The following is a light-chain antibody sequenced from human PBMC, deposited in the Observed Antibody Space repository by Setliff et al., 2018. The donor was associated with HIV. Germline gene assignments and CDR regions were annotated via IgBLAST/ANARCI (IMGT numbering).Light chain of an antibody. CDR3: ASRTAGSTPYV. CDR1: SSDVGYYNR. J-gene: IGLJ1*01. V-gene: IGLV2-18*02. CDR2: EVS. Sequence: QSALTQPPSVSGSPGQSVTISCTGASSDVGYYNRVSWYQQPPGTVPRLMIYEVSSRPSGVPDRFSGSKSGNTASLTISGLQAEDEVDYYCASRTAGSTPYVFGTGTKVTVL.